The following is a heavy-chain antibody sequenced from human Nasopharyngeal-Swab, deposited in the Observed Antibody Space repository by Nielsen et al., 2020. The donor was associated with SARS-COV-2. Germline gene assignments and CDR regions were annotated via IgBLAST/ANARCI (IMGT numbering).Heavy chain of an antibody. CDR2: FDPEDGET. CDR1: DYTFTSYG. CDR3: ATYPLRSGYYTGREFDY. J-gene: IGHJ4*02. V-gene: IGHV1-24*01. Sequence: ASVKVSCKAPDYTFTSYGISWVRQAPGKGLEWMGGFDPEDGETIYAQKFQGRVTMTEDTSTDTAYMELSSLRSEDTAVYYCATYPLRSGYYTGREFDYWGQGTLVTVSS. D-gene: IGHD3-3*01.